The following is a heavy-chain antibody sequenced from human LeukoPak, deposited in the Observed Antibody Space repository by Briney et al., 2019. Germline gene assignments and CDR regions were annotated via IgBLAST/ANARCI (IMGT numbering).Heavy chain of an antibody. D-gene: IGHD3-22*01. CDR3: ARHPYYYDSSGYRRWFDP. Sequence: SETPSLTCAVYGGSFSGYYWSWIRQPPGKGLEWIGEINHSGSTNYNPSLKSRVTISVDTSKNQFSLKLSSVTAADTAVYYCARHPYYYDSSGYRRWFDPWGQGTLVTVSS. V-gene: IGHV4-34*01. CDR2: INHSGST. J-gene: IGHJ5*02. CDR1: GGSFSGYY.